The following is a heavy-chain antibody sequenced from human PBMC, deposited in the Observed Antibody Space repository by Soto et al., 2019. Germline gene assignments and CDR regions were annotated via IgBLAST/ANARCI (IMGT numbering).Heavy chain of an antibody. D-gene: IGHD6-19*01. V-gene: IGHV4-4*02. CDR3: ARDRAVSARRPFDY. J-gene: IGHJ4*02. CDR1: GGSVSRTNW. Sequence: QVQLQESGPGLVEPSGTLSLTCAVSGGSVSRTNWWSWVRQPTGKGLEWIGEIYHSGSTYYNPSLKSRVTISVDKSKNQFSLRLSSVTVADTAVYFCARDRAVSARRPFDYWGQGTLVTVSS. CDR2: IYHSGST.